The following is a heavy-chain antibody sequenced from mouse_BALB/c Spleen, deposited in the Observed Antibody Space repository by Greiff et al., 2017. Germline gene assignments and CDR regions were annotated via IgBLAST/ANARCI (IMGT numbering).Heavy chain of an antibody. Sequence: EVQLQQSGAELVKPGASVKLSCTASGFNIKDTYMHWVKQRPEQGLEWIGRIDPANGNTKYDPKFQGKATITADTSSNTAYLQLSSLTSEDTAVYYCARSTMITSAMDYWGQGTSVTVSS. CDR3: ARSTMITSAMDY. D-gene: IGHD2-4*01. J-gene: IGHJ4*01. CDR1: GFNIKDTY. CDR2: IDPANGNT. V-gene: IGHV14-3*02.